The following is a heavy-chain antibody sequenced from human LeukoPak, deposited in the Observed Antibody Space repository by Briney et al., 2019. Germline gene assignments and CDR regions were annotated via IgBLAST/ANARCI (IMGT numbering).Heavy chain of an antibody. J-gene: IGHJ6*02. V-gene: IGHV1-69*04. CDR2: IIPIFGIA. CDR3: TRDCSGGSCYYYDGMDV. CDR1: GGTFSSYA. Sequence: GSSVKVSCKASGGTFSSYAISWVRQAPGQGLEWMGRIIPIFGIANYTQKFQGRVTITADKSTSTAYMELSSLRSEDTAVYYWTRDCSGGSCYYYDGMDVWGQGTTVTVSS. D-gene: IGHD2-15*01.